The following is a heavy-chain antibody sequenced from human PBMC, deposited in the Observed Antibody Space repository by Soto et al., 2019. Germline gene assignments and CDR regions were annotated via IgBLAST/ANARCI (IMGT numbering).Heavy chain of an antibody. CDR3: PKDPRVAAAGPTSVSYYYSYMDD. CDR2: ISYDGSNK. Sequence: QVQLVESGGGVVQPGRSLRLSCAASGFTFSSYGMHWVRQAPGKGLEWVAVISYDGSNKYYADSVKGRFTIYRDNSKNTLYLHMSSLRGEDTAMYYCPKDPRVAAAGPTSVSYYYSYMDDWGKGTTVTVSS. V-gene: IGHV3-30*18. CDR1: GFTFSSYG. J-gene: IGHJ6*03. D-gene: IGHD6-13*01.